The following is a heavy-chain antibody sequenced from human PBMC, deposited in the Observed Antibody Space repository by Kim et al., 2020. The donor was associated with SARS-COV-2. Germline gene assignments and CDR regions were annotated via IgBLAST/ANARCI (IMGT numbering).Heavy chain of an antibody. V-gene: IGHV3-23*01. CDR3: AKETMNAAFGVISN. CDR2: ISGSGDRT. Sequence: GGSLRLSCAASGFSFSSYAMSWVRQIPGKGLEWISSISGSGDRTYYADSVKGRFTMSRDNSRNTLNLQMNSLRADDTAVYYCAKETMNAAFGVISNWGQGTLGTVSS. D-gene: IGHD3-3*01. J-gene: IGHJ4*02. CDR1: GFSFSSYA.